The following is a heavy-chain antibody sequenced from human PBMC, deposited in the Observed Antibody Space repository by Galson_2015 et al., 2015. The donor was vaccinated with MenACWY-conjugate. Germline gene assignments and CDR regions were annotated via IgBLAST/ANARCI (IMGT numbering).Heavy chain of an antibody. D-gene: IGHD2-15*01. V-gene: IGHV3-48*03. CDR3: ARNSAGYCSGGSCHGYYGMDV. CDR2: VSSSGSTI. CDR1: GFTFSSYD. Sequence: SLRLSCAASGFTFSSYDMNWVRQAPGKGLEWVSYVSSSGSTIYYADSVKGRFTISRDNAKNSLYLQMNSLRAEDTAVYYCARNSAGYCSGGSCHGYYGMDVWGQGTTVTVSS. J-gene: IGHJ6*02.